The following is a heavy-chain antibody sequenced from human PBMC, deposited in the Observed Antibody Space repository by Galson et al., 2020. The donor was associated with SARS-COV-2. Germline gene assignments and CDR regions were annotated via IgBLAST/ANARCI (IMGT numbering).Heavy chain of an antibody. CDR2: ISWDGGST. D-gene: IGHD4-17*01. CDR1: GFTFDDYT. J-gene: IGHJ4*02. Sequence: GESLKISCAASGFTFDDYTMHWVRQAPGKGLEWVSLISWDGGSTYYADSVKGRFTISRDNSKNSLYLQMNSLRTEDTALYYCAKDIGYGGNSLDYFDYWGQGTLVTVSS. CDR3: AKDIGYGGNSLDYFDY. V-gene: IGHV3-43*01.